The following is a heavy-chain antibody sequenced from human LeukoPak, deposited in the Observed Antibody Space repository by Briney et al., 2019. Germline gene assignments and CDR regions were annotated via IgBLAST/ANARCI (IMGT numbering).Heavy chain of an antibody. V-gene: IGHV4-59*01. CDR1: GGSISSYY. CDR2: IYYSGST. Sequence: NPSETLSLTCTVSGGSISSYYWSWIRQPPGKGLEWIGYIYYSGSTNYNPSLKSRVTISVDTSKNQFSLKLSSVTAADTAVYYCARARSITIFGVVIPRGDYMDVWGKGTTVTVSS. J-gene: IGHJ6*03. CDR3: ARARSITIFGVVIPRGDYMDV. D-gene: IGHD3-3*01.